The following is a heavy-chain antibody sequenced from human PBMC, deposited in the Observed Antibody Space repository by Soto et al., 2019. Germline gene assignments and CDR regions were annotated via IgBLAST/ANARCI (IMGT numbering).Heavy chain of an antibody. J-gene: IGHJ5*02. V-gene: IGHV4-39*01. D-gene: IGHD5-12*01. CDR2: ISYSGTT. CDR3: ARRRGGVVATENWCDP. Sequence: QLQLQESGPGLVKPSETLSLTCTVSSGSISSSSYYWGWIRQSPGKGLEWIGTISYSGTTYYNPSLQGRVTISVDTSKNQFSLNLSSVTAADTAVYYCARRRGGVVATENWCDPWGQGTLVTVS. CDR1: SGSISSSSYY.